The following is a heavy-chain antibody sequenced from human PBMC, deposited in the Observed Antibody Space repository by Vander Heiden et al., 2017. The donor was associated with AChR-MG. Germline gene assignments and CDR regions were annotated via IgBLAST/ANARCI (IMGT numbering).Heavy chain of an antibody. J-gene: IGHJ6*02. CDR3: AAPHITMIRTDYYYGMDV. V-gene: IGHV1-58*01. D-gene: IGHD3-10*01. Sequence: QMQLVQSGPEVKKPGTSVKVSCKASGFTFTSSAVQWVRQARGQRLEWIGWIVVGSGNTNYAQKFQERVTITRDMSTSTAYMELSSLRSEDTAVYYCAAPHITMIRTDYYYGMDVWGQGTTVTVSS. CDR2: IVVGSGNT. CDR1: GFTFTSSA.